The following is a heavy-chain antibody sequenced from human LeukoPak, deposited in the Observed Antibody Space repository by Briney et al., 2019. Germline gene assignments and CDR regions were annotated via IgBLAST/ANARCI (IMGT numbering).Heavy chain of an antibody. Sequence: PGGSLRLSCAASGFTVSSNSMNWVRQAPGKGLEWVSVIYSGGSTYYADSVKGRFTISRDNSKNTLYLQMNSLRAEDAAVYYCATGPRPYQPISIGYWGAGSLVTVSS. CDR3: ATGPRPYQPISIGY. D-gene: IGHD2-2*01. CDR1: GFTVSSNS. CDR2: IYSGGST. J-gene: IGHJ4*03. V-gene: IGHV3-53*01.